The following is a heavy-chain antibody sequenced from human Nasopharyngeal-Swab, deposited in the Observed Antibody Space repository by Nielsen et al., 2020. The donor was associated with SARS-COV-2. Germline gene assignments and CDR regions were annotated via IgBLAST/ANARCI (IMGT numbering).Heavy chain of an antibody. V-gene: IGHV1-69*13. J-gene: IGHJ3*02. CDR1: GGTFSSYA. Sequence: SVKVSCKASGGTFSSYAISWVRQAPGQGLEWMGGIIPIFGTANYAQKFQGRVTITADESTSTAYMELGSLRSEDTAVYYCARGGYSYGYSQWNDAFDIWGQGTMVTVSS. CDR2: IIPIFGTA. D-gene: IGHD5-18*01. CDR3: ARGGYSYGYSQWNDAFDI.